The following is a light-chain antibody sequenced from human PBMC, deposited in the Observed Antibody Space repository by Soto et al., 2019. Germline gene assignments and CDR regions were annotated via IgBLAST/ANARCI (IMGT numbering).Light chain of an antibody. CDR2: AAS. J-gene: IGKJ5*01. V-gene: IGKV1-12*01. CDR3: LQANRAPLR. Sequence: DIQMTQSPCSLSASVGERVTITCRASQTISTNLAWYQQKPAEDPKLLIYAASSLQSGVPPRFSGSGSGTDFTLTITSLEPEDFAIYYCLQANRAPLRFGQGTRVEIK. CDR1: QTISTN.